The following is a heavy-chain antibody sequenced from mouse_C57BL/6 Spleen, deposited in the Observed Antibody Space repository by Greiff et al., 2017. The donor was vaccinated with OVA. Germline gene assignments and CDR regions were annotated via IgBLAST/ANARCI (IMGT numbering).Heavy chain of an antibody. CDR2: IYPGDGDT. V-gene: IGHV1-82*01. D-gene: IGHD4-1*01. CDR3: ARSWDVLDY. J-gene: IGHJ2*01. Sequence: QVQLQQSGPELVKPGASVKISCKASGYAFSSSWMNWVKQRPGKGLEWIGRIYPGDGDTNYNGKFKGKATLTADKSSSTAYMQLSSLTSEDSAVYFCARSWDVLDYWGQGTTLTVSS. CDR1: GYAFSSSW.